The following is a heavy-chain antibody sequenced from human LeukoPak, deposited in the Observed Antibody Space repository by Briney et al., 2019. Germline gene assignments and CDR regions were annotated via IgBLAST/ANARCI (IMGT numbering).Heavy chain of an antibody. CDR2: IGTAGDT. V-gene: IGHV3-13*01. J-gene: IGHJ3*02. Sequence: GGSLRLSCAASGFTFSSYDMHWVRHATGKGLEWVSAIGTAGDTYYPGSVKGRFTISRENAKNSLYLQMNSLRAGDTAVYYCARTDTPGAFDIWGQGTMVTFSS. CDR1: GFTFSSYD. CDR3: ARTDTPGAFDI.